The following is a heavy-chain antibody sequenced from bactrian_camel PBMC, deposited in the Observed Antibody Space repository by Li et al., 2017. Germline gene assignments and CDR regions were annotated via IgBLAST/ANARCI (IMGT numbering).Heavy chain of an antibody. V-gene: IGHV3S54*01. CDR2: IKLNGDDT. CDR1: GYVYKDKC. Sequence: HVQLVESGGDSVQAGGSLRLSCVASGYVYKDKCMAWFRQAPGKEREGVAAIKLNGDDTWYHDSVKGRFTITLDGATSAVALQMNNLKSKDTAMYFC.